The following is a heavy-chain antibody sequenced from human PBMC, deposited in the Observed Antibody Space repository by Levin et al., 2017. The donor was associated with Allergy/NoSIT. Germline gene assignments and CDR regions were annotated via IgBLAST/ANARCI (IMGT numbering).Heavy chain of an antibody. Sequence: PGGSLRLSCAASGLTVSSSYMTWVRQTPGKGLEWVSIIYPGGNTYYAGPVKGRFTISRDNSKNTLYLQMNSLIAEDKAVYHCARGGSCSSTSCTTHLARANNWFDSWGQGTLVTVSS. CDR2: IYPGGNT. V-gene: IGHV3-66*01. D-gene: IGHD2-2*01. J-gene: IGHJ5*01. CDR3: ARGGSCSSTSCTTHLARANNWFDS. CDR1: GLTVSSSY.